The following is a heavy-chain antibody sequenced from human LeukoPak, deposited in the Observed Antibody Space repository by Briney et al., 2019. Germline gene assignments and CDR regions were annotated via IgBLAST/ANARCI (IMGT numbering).Heavy chain of an antibody. Sequence: GASVKVSCKASGGTFSSYASSWVRQAPGQGLEWMGRIIPILGIANYAQKFQGRVTITADKSTSTAYMELSSLRSEDTAVYYCASASKDTAMVIDYYYYGMDVWGQGTTVTVSS. V-gene: IGHV1-69*04. J-gene: IGHJ6*02. CDR2: IIPILGIA. D-gene: IGHD5-18*01. CDR3: ASASKDTAMVIDYYYYGMDV. CDR1: GGTFSSYA.